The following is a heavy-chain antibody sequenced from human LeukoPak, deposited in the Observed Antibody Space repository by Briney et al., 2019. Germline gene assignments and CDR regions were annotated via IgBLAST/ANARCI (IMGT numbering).Heavy chain of an antibody. CDR1: GGTLSSYA. CDR3: AREARYYDFWSGPNWFDP. CDR2: IIPIFGIA. V-gene: IGHV1-69*04. Sequence: SVKVSCKASGGTLSSYAISWVRQAPGQGLEWMGRIIPIFGIANYAQKFQGRVTITADKSTSTAYMELSSLRSEDTAVYYCAREARYYDFWSGPNWFDPWGQGTLVTVSS. D-gene: IGHD3-3*01. J-gene: IGHJ5*02.